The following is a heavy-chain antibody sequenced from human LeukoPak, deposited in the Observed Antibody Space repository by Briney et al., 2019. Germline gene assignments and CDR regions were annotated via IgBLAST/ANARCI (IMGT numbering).Heavy chain of an antibody. CDR1: GGSFSGYY. D-gene: IGHD3-10*01. CDR3: ARGYTYYGSGSPPGDV. Sequence: SETLSLTCAVYGGSFSGYYWSWIRHPPGRGVEWIAEIDHSGSTHYNPSLKSRVIISVDMSQHQVSLRLNSLTAADTAVYYCARGYTYYGSGSPPGDVWGNGTSVIVSS. J-gene: IGHJ6*04. V-gene: IGHV4-34*01. CDR2: IDHSGST.